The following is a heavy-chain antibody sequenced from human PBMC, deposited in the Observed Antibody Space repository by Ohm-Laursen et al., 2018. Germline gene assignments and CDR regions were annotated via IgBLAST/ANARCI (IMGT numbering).Heavy chain of an antibody. CDR3: ARRGHAFDI. Sequence: SDTLSLTCNVSGGSISNYYWSWIRQPAGKGLEWVGRMYSSGSTNYNPSLKSRVTMSFDTSKNQFSLKLSSVTAADTAVYYCARRGHAFDIWGQGTMVTVSS. V-gene: IGHV4-4*07. CDR1: GGSISNYY. J-gene: IGHJ3*02. CDR2: MYSSGST.